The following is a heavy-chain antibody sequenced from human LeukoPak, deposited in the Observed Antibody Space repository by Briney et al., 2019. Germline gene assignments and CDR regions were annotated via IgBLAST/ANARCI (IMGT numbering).Heavy chain of an antibody. V-gene: IGHV4-59*01. D-gene: IGHD5-18*01. CDR1: GGSIGSYY. CDR3: ARGGYSFGFHPYYYYGMDV. J-gene: IGHJ6*02. CDR2: IYYSGST. Sequence: SETLSLTCTISGGSIGSYYWSWIRQPPGKGLEWIGYIYYSGSTNYNPSLKSRVTISVDTSKNQFSLKLSSVTAADTAVYYCARGGYSFGFHPYYYYGMDVWGQGTTVTVSS.